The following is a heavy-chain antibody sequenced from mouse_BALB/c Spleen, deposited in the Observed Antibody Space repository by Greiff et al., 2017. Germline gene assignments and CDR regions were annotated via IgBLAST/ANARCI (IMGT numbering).Heavy chain of an antibody. J-gene: IGHJ4*01. D-gene: IGHD1-1*01. CDR1: GFTFSSFG. V-gene: IGHV5-17*02. CDR2: ISSGSSTI. Sequence: EVKLMESGGGLVQPGGSRKLSCAASGFTFSSFGMHWVRQAPEKGLEWVAYISSGSSTIYYADTVKGRFTISRDNPKNTLFLQMTSLRSEDTAMYYCARGYYGEDYWGQGTSVTVSS. CDR3: ARGYYGEDY.